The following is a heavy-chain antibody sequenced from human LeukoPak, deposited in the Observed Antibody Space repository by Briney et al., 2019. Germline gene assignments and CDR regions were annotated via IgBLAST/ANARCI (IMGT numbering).Heavy chain of an antibody. CDR1: GFTFDDYA. V-gene: IGHV3-43*02. CDR2: ISGDRAGR. Sequence: GGSLRLSCAASGFTFDDYAMHWVRPARGKGLDGVCLISGDRAGRYCADSVKGRFTNARDKSKNALYLQINSLRTEDSALYYCAKDIRKMVGAFDYWGQGTLVTVFS. J-gene: IGHJ4*02. CDR3: AKDIRKMVGAFDY. D-gene: IGHD2-15*01.